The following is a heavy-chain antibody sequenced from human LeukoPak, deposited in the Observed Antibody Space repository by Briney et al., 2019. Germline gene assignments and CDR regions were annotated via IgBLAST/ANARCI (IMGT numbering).Heavy chain of an antibody. V-gene: IGHV1-3*03. CDR1: GYTLTELS. D-gene: IGHD1-26*01. CDR2: INAGNGNT. Sequence: GASVKVSCKVSGYTLTELSMHWVRQAPGQRLEWMGWINAGNGNTKYSQEFQGRVTITRDTSASTAYMELSSLRSEDMAVYYCARALGYSGSYYGYWGQGTLVTVSS. J-gene: IGHJ4*02. CDR3: ARALGYSGSYYGY.